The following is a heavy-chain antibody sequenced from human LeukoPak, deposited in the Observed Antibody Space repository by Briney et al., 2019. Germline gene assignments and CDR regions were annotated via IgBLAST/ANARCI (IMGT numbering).Heavy chain of an antibody. CDR2: IKQDGSEK. J-gene: IGHJ4*02. V-gene: IGHV3-7*04. CDR3: ARGTIAAAGYYYFDY. D-gene: IGHD6-13*01. Sequence: AGGSLRLSCAASGFTFSSYWMSWVRQAPGKGLEWVANIKQDGSEKYYVDSVKGRFTISRDKAKNSLYLQMNSLRAEDTAVYYCARGTIAAAGYYYFDYWGQGTQVTVSS. CDR1: GFTFSSYW.